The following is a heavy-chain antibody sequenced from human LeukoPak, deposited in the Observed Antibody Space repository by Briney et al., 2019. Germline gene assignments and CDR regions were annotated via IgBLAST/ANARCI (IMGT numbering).Heavy chain of an antibody. J-gene: IGHJ4*02. V-gene: IGHV3-23*01. Sequence: GGSLRLSCAASGFTFSSYAMSWVRQAPGKGLEWASAISGSGGSTYYADSVKGRFTISRDNSKNTLYLQMNSLRAEDTAVYYCTIIAAAGIIGFDYWGQGTLVTVSS. CDR3: TIIAAAGIIGFDY. CDR1: GFTFSSYA. CDR2: ISGSGGST. D-gene: IGHD6-13*01.